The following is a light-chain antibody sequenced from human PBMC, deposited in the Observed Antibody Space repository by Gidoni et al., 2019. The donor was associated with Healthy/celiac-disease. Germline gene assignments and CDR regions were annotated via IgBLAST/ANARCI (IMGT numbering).Light chain of an antibody. J-gene: IGLJ2*01. CDR1: SSDVGGYNY. Sequence: QSALTQPASVSGPPGQSITISCTGTSSDVGGYNYVSWYQQHPGKAPNLMIYEVRNRPSGVSNRFSGSQSGNTASLTISWLQAEDEADYYCSSYTSSSTVVFGGGTKLTVL. V-gene: IGLV2-14*01. CDR2: EVR. CDR3: SSYTSSSTVV.